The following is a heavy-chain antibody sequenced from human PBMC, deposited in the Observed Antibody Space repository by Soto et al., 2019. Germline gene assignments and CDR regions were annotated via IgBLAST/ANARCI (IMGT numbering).Heavy chain of an antibody. D-gene: IGHD6-6*01. V-gene: IGHV3-7*01. CDR3: ARDRLPYSSLSHYYMDV. J-gene: IGHJ6*03. CDR1: GFTFSSYW. Sequence: GGSLRLSCAVSGFTFSSYWMTWVRQAPGKGLEWVANIQQDGSEKYYVDSVKGRFTISRDNAKNSLYLQMNSLGVEDTAVYYCARDRLPYSSLSHYYMDVWGKGTAVTVSS. CDR2: IQQDGSEK.